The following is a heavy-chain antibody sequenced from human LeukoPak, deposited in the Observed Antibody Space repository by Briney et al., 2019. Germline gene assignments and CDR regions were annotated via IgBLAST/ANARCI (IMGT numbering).Heavy chain of an antibody. V-gene: IGHV3-21*06. J-gene: IGHJ4*02. CDR1: GFTFSSYN. CDR3: ARAGVCTTTSCDGGIDY. Sequence: KPGGSLRLSCAASGFTFSSYNMKWVRQAPGKGLEWVSFISTTSNYIYYADSVKGRFTISRDNAKNSLYLQMNSLRGEDAALHYCARAGVCTTTSCDGGIDYWGQGTLVTVSS. CDR2: ISTTSNYI. D-gene: IGHD2-2*01.